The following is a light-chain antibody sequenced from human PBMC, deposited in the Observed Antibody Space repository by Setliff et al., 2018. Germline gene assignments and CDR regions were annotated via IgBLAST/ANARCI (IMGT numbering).Light chain of an antibody. J-gene: IGLJ3*02. CDR1: GSDVVGYTY. CDR3: SSYTTDSTLV. CDR2: GVS. V-gene: IGLV2-14*03. Sequence: QSALAQPASVSGSPGQSITISCTGTGSDVVGYTYVSWYQQHPGKAPKLLIFGVSNRPSGVSNRFSASKSGNTASLAISGLQAEDEADYYCSSYTTDSTLVFGGGTQLTV.